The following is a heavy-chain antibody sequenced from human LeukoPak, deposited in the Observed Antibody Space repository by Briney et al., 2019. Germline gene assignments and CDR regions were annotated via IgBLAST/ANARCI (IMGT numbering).Heavy chain of an antibody. Sequence: PGGSLRLSCAASGLTFSSYEMNWVRQAPGKGLEWVSYISSSGSTIYYADSVEGRFTISRDNAKNSLYLQMNSLRAEDTAVYYCARAGANYCYGMGVWGQGTTVTVSS. V-gene: IGHV3-48*03. J-gene: IGHJ6*02. CDR3: ARAGANYCYGMGV. CDR2: ISSSGSTI. CDR1: GLTFSSYE.